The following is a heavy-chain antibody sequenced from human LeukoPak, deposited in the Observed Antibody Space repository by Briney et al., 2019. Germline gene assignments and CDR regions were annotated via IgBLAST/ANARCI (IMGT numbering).Heavy chain of an antibody. CDR2: ISGSGGST. D-gene: IGHD3-10*01. V-gene: IGHV3-23*01. Sequence: TGGSLRLSFSASGFPFSSYAMSWVRQAPGKGLEGFSAISGSGGSTYYADSVKGRFTISRDNSKNTLYLQMNSLRAEDTAVYYCASHGGSGSYNRINWFDPWGQGTLVTVSP. J-gene: IGHJ5*02. CDR3: ASHGGSGSYNRINWFDP. CDR1: GFPFSSYA.